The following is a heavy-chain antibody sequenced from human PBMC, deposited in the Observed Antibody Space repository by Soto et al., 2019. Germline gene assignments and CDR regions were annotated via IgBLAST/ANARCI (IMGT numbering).Heavy chain of an antibody. CDR1: GFTFRNYW. J-gene: IGHJ4*02. CDR3: ARSYGYNFNY. V-gene: IGHV3-74*01. D-gene: IGHD5-12*01. Sequence: PGGSLRLSCAASGFTFRNYWMHWVRQAPGKGLVWVSRINSDGNSTIYAGSVKGRFTISRDNAKNTPYLQMNSLRAEDTAVYYCARSYGYNFNYWGQGTLVTVSS. CDR2: INSDGNST.